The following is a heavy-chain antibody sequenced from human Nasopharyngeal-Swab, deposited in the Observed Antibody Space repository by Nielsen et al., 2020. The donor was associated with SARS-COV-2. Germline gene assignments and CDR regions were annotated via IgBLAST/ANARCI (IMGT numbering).Heavy chain of an antibody. CDR2: INHSGST. CDR3: ARDTPPTNYYGSGSSQPYYYYYGMDV. V-gene: IGHV4-34*01. CDR1: GGSFSGYY. Sequence: GSLRLSCAVSGGSFSGYYWSWIRQPPGTGLEWIGEINHSGSTNYNPSLKSRVTISVDTSKNQFSLKLSSVTAADTAVYYCARDTPPTNYYGSGSSQPYYYYYGMDVWGQGTTVTVSS. D-gene: IGHD3-10*01. J-gene: IGHJ6*02.